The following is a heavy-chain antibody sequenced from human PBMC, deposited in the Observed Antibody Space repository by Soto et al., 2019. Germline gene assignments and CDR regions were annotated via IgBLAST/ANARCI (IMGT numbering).Heavy chain of an antibody. J-gene: IGHJ5*02. D-gene: IGHD2-2*01. CDR3: ARVPDR. CDR2: IYYSGST. V-gene: IGHV4-59*11. Sequence: PSETLSLTCTVSGGSISRHYWSWIRQPPGKGLEWIGNIYYSGSTNYNPSLKSRVTISVDRSRTQFSLKLSSVTAADTAVYYCARVPDRWGQGTLVTVSS. CDR1: GGSISRHY.